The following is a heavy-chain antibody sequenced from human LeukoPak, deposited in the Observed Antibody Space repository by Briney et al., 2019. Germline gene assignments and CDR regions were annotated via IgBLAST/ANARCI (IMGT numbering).Heavy chain of an antibody. D-gene: IGHD3-22*01. CDR2: IRYDGSNK. Sequence: GGSLRLSCAASGFTFSSYGMHWVRQAPGKGLEWVAFIRYDGSNKYYADSVKGRFTISRDNSKNTLYLQMNSLRAEDTAVYYCAKDANYYDSSGYYYPGYWGQGTLVTVSS. J-gene: IGHJ4*02. V-gene: IGHV3-30*02. CDR3: AKDANYYDSSGYYYPGY. CDR1: GFTFSSYG.